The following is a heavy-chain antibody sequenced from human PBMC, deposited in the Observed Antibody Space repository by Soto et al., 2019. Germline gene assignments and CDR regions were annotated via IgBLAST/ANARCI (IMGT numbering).Heavy chain of an antibody. Sequence: QVQLVQSGAEVKKPGSSVKVSCKASGGTFSSYAISWVRQAPGQGLEWMGGIIPIFGTANYAQKFQGRVTIPAAESTCTHDMELRSLRSEETAVYYCARESRYGSGGSCYFLPGIDYWGQGTLVTVSS. V-gene: IGHV1-69*12. J-gene: IGHJ4*02. CDR3: ARESRYGSGGSCYFLPGIDY. D-gene: IGHD2-15*01. CDR1: GGTFSSYA. CDR2: IIPIFGTA.